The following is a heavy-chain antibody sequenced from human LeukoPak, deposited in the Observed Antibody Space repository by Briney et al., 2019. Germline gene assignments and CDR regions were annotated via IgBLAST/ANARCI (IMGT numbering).Heavy chain of an antibody. V-gene: IGHV3-7*01. CDR2: IRQDGSEK. Sequence: GGSLRLSCAASGFSFSSYWMSWVRQAPGKGLEWVANIRQDGSEKNYVDSVKGRFTISRDNAKNSVYLEMNSLRAEDTALFYCARTLQYCSGGACYPRTIDYWGQGTLVTVSS. J-gene: IGHJ4*02. D-gene: IGHD2-15*01. CDR1: GFSFSSYW. CDR3: ARTLQYCSGGACYPRTIDY.